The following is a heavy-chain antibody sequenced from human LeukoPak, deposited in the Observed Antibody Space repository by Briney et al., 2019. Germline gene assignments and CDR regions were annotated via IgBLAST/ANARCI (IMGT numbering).Heavy chain of an antibody. D-gene: IGHD4-17*01. Sequence: GGSLRLSCAASGFTFSDYYMSWMRQAPGKGLEWVSYISSSSTYTNYADSVKGRFTISRDNARNSLYLQMSSLRADDTAVYYCARRMTSVTTFDYWGQGTLVTASS. CDR2: ISSSSTYT. V-gene: IGHV3-11*03. J-gene: IGHJ4*02. CDR3: ARRMTSVTTFDY. CDR1: GFTFSDYY.